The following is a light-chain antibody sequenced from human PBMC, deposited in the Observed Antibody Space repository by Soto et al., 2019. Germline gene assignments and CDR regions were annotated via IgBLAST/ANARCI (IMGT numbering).Light chain of an antibody. CDR3: QTADGRTDVI. CDR2: DDN. V-gene: IGLV6-57*04. J-gene: IGLJ2*01. CDR1: SGSIASSF. Sequence: FMLTQPHSVSESPGKTVIISCTRSSGSIASSFVQWYQHRPGSAPTNVIYDDNQRPSGVPDRFSGSIDSSSNSASLAISVLTNDDEADYYCQTADGRTDVIFGGGTKLTVL.